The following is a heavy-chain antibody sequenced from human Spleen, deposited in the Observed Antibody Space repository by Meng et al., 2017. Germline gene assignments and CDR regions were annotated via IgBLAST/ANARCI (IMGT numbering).Heavy chain of an antibody. CDR3: ARGYSGYYWYY. CDR2: IYYSGST. Sequence: SETLSLTCTVSGGSITTTGYYWSWIRQPPGKGLEWIGNIYYSGSTNYNPSLMSRVTMSVDTSKNKFSLKLSSVTAADTAVYFCARGYSGYYWYYWGQGTLVTVSS. J-gene: IGHJ4*02. V-gene: IGHV4-39*07. CDR1: GGSITTTGYY. D-gene: IGHD5-12*01.